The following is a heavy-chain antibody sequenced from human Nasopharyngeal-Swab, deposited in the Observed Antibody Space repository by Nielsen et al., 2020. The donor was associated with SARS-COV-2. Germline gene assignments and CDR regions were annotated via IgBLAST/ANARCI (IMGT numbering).Heavy chain of an antibody. CDR2: IYDSRRT. D-gene: IGHD1-1*01. CDR3: ARQPWNDREFDY. CDR1: GGSISGYY. J-gene: IGHJ4*02. Sequence: SETLSLTCTVSGGSISGYYWSWIRQPPGKGLEWLGYIYDSRRTNYNPSFESRLTLSVDTSKNQFSLRLSSVTAADTAVYYCARQPWNDREFDYWGQGTLVTVPS. V-gene: IGHV4-59*08.